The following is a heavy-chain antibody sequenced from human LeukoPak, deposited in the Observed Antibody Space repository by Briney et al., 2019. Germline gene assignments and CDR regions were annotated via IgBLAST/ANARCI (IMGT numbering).Heavy chain of an antibody. CDR1: GGSISSSSYY. V-gene: IGHV4-39*07. CDR2: IYYSGST. J-gene: IGHJ6*02. D-gene: IGHD2-2*01. CDR3: AREQDCSSTSCYRLYYYYYGVDV. Sequence: SETLSLTCTVSGGSISSSSYYWGWIRQPPGKGLEWIGSIYYSGSTYYNPSLKSRVTMSVDTSKNQFSLKLSSVTAADTAVYYCAREQDCSSTSCYRLYYYYYGVDVWGQGTTVTVSS.